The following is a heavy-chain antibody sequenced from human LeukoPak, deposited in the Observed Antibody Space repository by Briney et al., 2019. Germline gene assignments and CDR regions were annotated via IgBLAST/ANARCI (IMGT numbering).Heavy chain of an antibody. J-gene: IGHJ4*02. D-gene: IGHD7-27*01. CDR3: ARENWGPRSHFDY. Sequence: PSETLSLTCTVSGGSISSSSYYWGWIRQPPGKGLEWIGEINHSGSTNYNPSLKSRVTISVDTSKNQFSLKLSSVTAADTAVYYCARENWGPRSHFDYWGQGTQVTVSS. CDR1: GGSISSSSYY. V-gene: IGHV4-39*07. CDR2: INHSGST.